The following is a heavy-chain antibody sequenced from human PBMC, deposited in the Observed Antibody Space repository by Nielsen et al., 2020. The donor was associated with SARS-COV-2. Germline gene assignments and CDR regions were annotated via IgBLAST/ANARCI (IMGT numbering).Heavy chain of an antibody. D-gene: IGHD1-26*01. V-gene: IGHV4-39*07. J-gene: IGHJ4*02. Sequence: SETLSLTCTVSGGSISSSSYYWGWIRQPPGKGLEWIGSIYYSGSTNYNPYLKSRVTISVDTSKNQFSLKLSSVTAADTAVYYCAIDGATTTRWGQGTLVTVSS. CDR1: GGSISSSSYY. CDR2: IYYSGST. CDR3: AIDGATTTR.